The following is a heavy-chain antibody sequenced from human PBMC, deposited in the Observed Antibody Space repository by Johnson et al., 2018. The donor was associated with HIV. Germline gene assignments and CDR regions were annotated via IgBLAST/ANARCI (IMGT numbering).Heavy chain of an antibody. CDR1: GFTFSSYA. V-gene: IGHV3-30*04. CDR3: AREGNWNPTYGFDV. D-gene: IGHD1-1*01. CDR2: ISYDGRHK. Sequence: QMHLVESGGGVVQPGRSLSLSCAASGFTFSSYAMNWVRQAPGKGLEWVAVISYDGRHKDYADSVKGRFIISRDDSKDTLHLHMNSLRPEDTAVYFCAREGNWNPTYGFDVWGQGTIATVSS. J-gene: IGHJ3*01.